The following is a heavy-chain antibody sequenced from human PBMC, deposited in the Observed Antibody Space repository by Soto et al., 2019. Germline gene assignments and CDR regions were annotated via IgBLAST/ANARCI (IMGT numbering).Heavy chain of an antibody. Sequence: SETLSLTCTVSGGSISSYYWSWIRQPPGKGLEWIGYIYYSGSTNYNPSLKSRVTISVDTSKNQFSLKLSSVTAADTAVYYCARGRIAARLFDYWGQGTLVTVSS. V-gene: IGHV4-59*01. CDR2: IYYSGST. J-gene: IGHJ4*02. CDR3: ARGRIAARLFDY. CDR1: GGSISSYY. D-gene: IGHD6-6*01.